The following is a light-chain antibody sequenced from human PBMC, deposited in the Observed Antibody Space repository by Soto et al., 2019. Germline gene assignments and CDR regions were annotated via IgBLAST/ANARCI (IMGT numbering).Light chain of an antibody. CDR1: SSDVGGYNY. Sequence: QSALRHPPSASRSPGHLVTISCTGTSSDVGGYNYVSWYQQHPGKAPKLMIYEVTKRPSDIPDRFSGSKSGNTASLTVSWLQAEDEADYYCSSYAGTNNYVFGTGTKVTVL. J-gene: IGLJ1*01. CDR3: SSYAGTNNYV. V-gene: IGLV2-8*01. CDR2: EVT.